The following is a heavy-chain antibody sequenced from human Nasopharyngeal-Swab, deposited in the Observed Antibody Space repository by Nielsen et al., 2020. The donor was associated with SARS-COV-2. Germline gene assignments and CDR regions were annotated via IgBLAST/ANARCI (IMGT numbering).Heavy chain of an antibody. V-gene: IGHV1-3*01. CDR2: INAGNGNT. CDR1: GYTFTSYA. Sequence: ASVNVSCKASGYTFTSYAMHWVRQAPGQRLEWMGWINAGNGNTKYSQKFQGRVTITRDTSASTAYMELSSLRSEDTAVYYCARVEAGCSSGGPYYYYGMDVWGQGTTVTVSS. CDR3: ARVEAGCSSGGPYYYYGMDV. J-gene: IGHJ6*02. D-gene: IGHD6-19*01.